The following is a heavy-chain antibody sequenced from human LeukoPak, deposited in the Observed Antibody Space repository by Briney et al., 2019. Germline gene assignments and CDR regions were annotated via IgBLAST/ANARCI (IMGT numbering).Heavy chain of an antibody. V-gene: IGHV1-46*01. CDR2: INPSGGST. J-gene: IGHJ4*02. CDR3: GYYDY. Sequence: ASVKVSCKVSGYTLTELSMHWVRQAPGQGLEWMGIINPSGGSTSYAQKFQGRVTMTRDTSTSTVYMELSSLRSEDTAVCRSGYYDYWGQGTLVTVSS. D-gene: IGHD3-22*01. CDR1: GYTLTELS.